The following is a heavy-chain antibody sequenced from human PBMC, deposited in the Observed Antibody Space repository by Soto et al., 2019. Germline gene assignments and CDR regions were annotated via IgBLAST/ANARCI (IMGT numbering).Heavy chain of an antibody. CDR2: ITTSSAYI. D-gene: IGHD2-21*01. CDR3: VRSGTARLLRHSWFDT. CDR1: GFTFNTYD. V-gene: IGHV3-21*01. J-gene: IGHJ5*02. Sequence: EVQLVESGGGLVKPGGSLRLSCAASGFTFNTYDMNWVRQAPGKGLEWVSSITTSSAYIYYADSLKGRITISRDNANNPLFLQMNSVRAEDTAVYYCVRSGTARLLRHSWFDTWGQGTLVTVSS.